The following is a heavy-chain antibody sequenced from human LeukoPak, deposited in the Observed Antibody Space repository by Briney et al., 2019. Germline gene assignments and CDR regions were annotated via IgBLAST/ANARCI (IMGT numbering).Heavy chain of an antibody. D-gene: IGHD3-10*01. J-gene: IGHJ4*02. CDR3: ARDRGGYYYASGSFDY. CDR2: IYTGGST. V-gene: IGHV3-53*01. Sequence: PGGSLRLSCAASGFTVSNNYMSWVRQAPGKGLEWASVIYTGGSTYYADSVKGRFTISRDNSKNTLNLQMNSLRAEDTAVYYCARDRGGYYYASGSFDYWGQGTLVTVSS. CDR1: GFTVSNNY.